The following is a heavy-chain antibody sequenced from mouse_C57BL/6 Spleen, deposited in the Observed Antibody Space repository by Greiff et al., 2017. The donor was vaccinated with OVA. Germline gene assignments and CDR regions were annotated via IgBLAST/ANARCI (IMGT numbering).Heavy chain of an antibody. CDR3: ARRGSAWFAY. CDR1: GYTFTYYY. V-gene: IGHV1-26*01. J-gene: IGHJ3*01. CDR2: INPNNGGT. Sequence: EVQLQQSGPELVKPGASVKISCKASGYTFTYYYMNWVKQSHGKSLEWIGDINPNNGGTSYNQKFKGKATLTVDKSSSTAYMELRSLTSEDSAVYYCARRGSAWFAYWGQGTLVTVSA.